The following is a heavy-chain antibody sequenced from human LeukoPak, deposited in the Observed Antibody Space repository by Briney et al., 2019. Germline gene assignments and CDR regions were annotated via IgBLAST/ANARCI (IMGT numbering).Heavy chain of an antibody. Sequence: VASVKVSCKAFGYTFSGYHMHWVRQAPGQVLEWMGRIIPILGIANYAQKFQGRVTITADKSTSTAYMELSSLRSEDTAVYYCARDGDCSSTSCYIGDHFGYWGQGTLVTVSS. D-gene: IGHD2-2*02. V-gene: IGHV1-69*04. CDR2: IIPILGIA. CDR3: ARDGDCSSTSCYIGDHFGY. J-gene: IGHJ4*02. CDR1: GYTFSGYH.